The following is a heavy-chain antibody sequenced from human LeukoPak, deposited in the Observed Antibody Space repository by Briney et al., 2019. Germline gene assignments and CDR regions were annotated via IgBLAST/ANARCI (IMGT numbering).Heavy chain of an antibody. Sequence: GGSLRLSCAASGFTFSRYSVIWVRQAPGKGLEWVASISSSSTHIYYADSLKGRFTIFRDNAENSLSLQMNSLRAEDTALYYCAAILTGHANYYWGQGTLVTVSS. J-gene: IGHJ4*02. V-gene: IGHV3-21*01. D-gene: IGHD3-9*01. CDR1: GFTFSRYS. CDR2: ISSSSTHI. CDR3: AAILTGHANYY.